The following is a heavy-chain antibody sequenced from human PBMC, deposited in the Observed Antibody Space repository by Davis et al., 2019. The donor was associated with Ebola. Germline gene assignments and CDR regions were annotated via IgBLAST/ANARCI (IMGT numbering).Heavy chain of an antibody. J-gene: IGHJ2*01. CDR1: AFTISRYA. CDR3: ARAYSTGGVCYGGCWYFDL. Sequence: PAGSLSLSCAASAFTISRYAISWVSQASGKGLEWLSAISGSGGRTSYADSVKGRFTISRDNSKNTLYLQMNSLRAEDTAVYYCARAYSTGGVCYGGCWYFDLWGRGTLVTVSS. D-gene: IGHD2-8*02. V-gene: IGHV3-23*01. CDR2: ISGSGGRT.